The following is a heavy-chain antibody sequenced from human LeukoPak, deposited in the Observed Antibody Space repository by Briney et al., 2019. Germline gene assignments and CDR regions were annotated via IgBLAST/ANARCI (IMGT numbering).Heavy chain of an antibody. CDR2: IRYDGSNK. CDR1: GFTFSSYG. J-gene: IGHJ3*02. Sequence: GGSLRLSCAASGFTFSSYGMHWVRQAPGKGLEWVAFIRYDGSNKYYADSVKGRFTISRDNSKNTLYLQMNSLRAEDTAVYYCARADYYYDSTPQAFDIWGQGTMVTVSS. CDR3: ARADYYYDSTPQAFDI. V-gene: IGHV3-30*02. D-gene: IGHD3-22*01.